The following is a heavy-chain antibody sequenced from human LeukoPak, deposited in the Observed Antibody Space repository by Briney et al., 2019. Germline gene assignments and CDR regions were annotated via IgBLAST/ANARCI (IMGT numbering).Heavy chain of an antibody. CDR1: GFNISPYA. V-gene: IGHV3-43*02. CDR3: ATWAFYHNLDV. J-gene: IGHJ6*02. D-gene: IGHD2/OR15-2a*01. CDR2: INEDGSST. Sequence: GGSLRLSCAASGFNISPYAMYWVRQGPGKGLEWVSVINEDGSSTFYSDSVRGRFTTSRDNSKNSLYLQMSSLTSDDTALYYCATWAFYHNLDVWGQGTTVAVSS.